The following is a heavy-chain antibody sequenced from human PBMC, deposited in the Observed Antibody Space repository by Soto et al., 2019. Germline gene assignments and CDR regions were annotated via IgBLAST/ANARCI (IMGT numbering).Heavy chain of an antibody. J-gene: IGHJ4*02. CDR1: GGSFDNHV. D-gene: IGHD3-16*02. Sequence: QVQLVQSGSEVKKPGSSVKVSCKASGGSFDNHVFAWVRQAPGQGLEWLGQIIPAYGAPNYAQRFQGRLTITADESTSSAHMELSSLTSEDTAVYYCARSPRGIIVAVSTGFDSWGQGTRITVAS. V-gene: IGHV1-69*01. CDR3: ARSPRGIIVAVSTGFDS. CDR2: IIPAYGAP.